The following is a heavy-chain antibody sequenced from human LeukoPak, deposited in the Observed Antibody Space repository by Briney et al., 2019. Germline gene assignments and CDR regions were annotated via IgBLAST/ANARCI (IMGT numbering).Heavy chain of an antibody. D-gene: IGHD6-6*01. CDR3: ARGKSSSSFAFDI. CDR1: GFTFSSYA. Sequence: PGGSLRLSCAASGFTFSSYAMSWVRQAPGKGLEWVSAISGSGGSTYYADSVKGRFTISRDNSKNTLYLQMNSLRADDTAVYYCARGKSSSSFAFDIWGQGTMVTVSS. J-gene: IGHJ3*02. CDR2: ISGSGGST. V-gene: IGHV3-23*01.